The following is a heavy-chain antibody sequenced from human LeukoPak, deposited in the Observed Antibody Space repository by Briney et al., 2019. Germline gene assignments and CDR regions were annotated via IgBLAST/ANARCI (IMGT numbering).Heavy chain of an antibody. CDR2: ICTSGTI. D-gene: IGHD6-6*01. J-gene: IGHJ4*02. CDR3: VRDRDYSNSLDY. CDR1: GDSISSCY. V-gene: IGHV4-4*07. Sequence: SETLSLTCTVSGDSISSCYWSWIRQPAEKGLEWIGRICTSGTINYNPSLKNRVTMSVDTSKNQFSLKLTSVTAADTAVYYCVRDRDYSNSLDYWGQGTLVTVSS.